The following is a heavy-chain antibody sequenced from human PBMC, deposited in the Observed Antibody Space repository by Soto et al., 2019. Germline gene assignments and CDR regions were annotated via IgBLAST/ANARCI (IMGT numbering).Heavy chain of an antibody. D-gene: IGHD6-13*01. V-gene: IGHV4-59*01. J-gene: IGHJ4*02. CDR3: ARYAGSSWFDY. Sequence: SETLSLTCTVSGGSISTYYWSWIRQPPGKGLEWIGYINYSGRTNYNPSLKSRVTMSLDTSKNQFSLKLRSVTAADTALFYCARYAGSSWFDYWGQGTLVTVSS. CDR1: GGSISTYY. CDR2: INYSGRT.